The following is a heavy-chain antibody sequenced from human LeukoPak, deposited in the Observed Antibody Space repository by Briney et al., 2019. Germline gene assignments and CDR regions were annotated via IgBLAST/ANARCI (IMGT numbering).Heavy chain of an antibody. D-gene: IGHD3-3*01. CDR3: TRGGDSWSGYSCGMDV. J-gene: IGHJ6*02. Sequence: GGSLRLSCAASGFTFSSYAMHWVRQAPGKGLEWVAVISYDGSNKYYADSVKGRFTISRDNSKNTLYLQMNSLRAEDTAVYYCTRGGDSWSGYSCGMDVWGQGTTVTVSS. CDR1: GFTFSSYA. V-gene: IGHV3-30*04. CDR2: ISYDGSNK.